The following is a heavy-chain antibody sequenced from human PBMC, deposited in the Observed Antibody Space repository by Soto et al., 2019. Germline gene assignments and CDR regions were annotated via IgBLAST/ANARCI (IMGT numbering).Heavy chain of an antibody. D-gene: IGHD6-6*01. CDR1: GGSISSGGYY. V-gene: IGHV4-31*03. J-gene: IGHJ6*03. Sequence: SETLSLTCTVSGGSISSGGYYWSWIRQHPGKGLEWIGYIYYSGSTYYNPSLKSRVTISVDTSKNQFSLKLSSVTAADTAVYYCARVEEAGIAARPDYYYYYMDVWGKGTTVTVSS. CDR2: IYYSGST. CDR3: ARVEEAGIAARPDYYYYYMDV.